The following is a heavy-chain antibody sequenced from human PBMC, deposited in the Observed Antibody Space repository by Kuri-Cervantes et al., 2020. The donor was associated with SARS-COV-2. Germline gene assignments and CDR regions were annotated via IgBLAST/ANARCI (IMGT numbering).Heavy chain of an antibody. V-gene: IGHV4-34*01. J-gene: IGHJ4*02. CDR3: ASRGSYDSSGYYTPGGGY. D-gene: IGHD3-22*01. CDR1: GGSFSGYY. CDR2: INHSGST. Sequence: SQTLSLTCAVYGGSFSGYYWSWIRQPPGKGLEWIGEINHSGSTNYNPSLKSRVTISVDTSKNQFSLKLSSVTAADTAVYYCASRGSYDSSGYYTPGGGYWGQGTLVTVSS.